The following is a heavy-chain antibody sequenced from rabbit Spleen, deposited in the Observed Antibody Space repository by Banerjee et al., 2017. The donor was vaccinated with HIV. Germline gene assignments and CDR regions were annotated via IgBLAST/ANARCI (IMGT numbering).Heavy chain of an antibody. V-gene: IGHV1S40*01. D-gene: IGHD1-1*01. CDR3: ARNYVNAFDP. Sequence: QSLEESGGGLVKPGASLILTCTASGLDFSSNWICWVRQAPGKGLEWIACIDTNDGDTDYANWPKGRFTISKTSSTTVTLQMTSLTAADTATYFCARNYVNAFDPWGPGTLVTVS. J-gene: IGHJ2*01. CDR2: IDTNDGDT. CDR1: GLDFSSNW.